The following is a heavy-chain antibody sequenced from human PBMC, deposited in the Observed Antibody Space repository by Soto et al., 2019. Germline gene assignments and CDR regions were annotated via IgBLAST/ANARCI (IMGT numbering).Heavy chain of an antibody. J-gene: IGHJ4*02. V-gene: IGHV4-61*03. D-gene: IGHD1-26*01. CDR1: GGSVSSANFY. Sequence: SETLSLTCTDSGGSVSSANFYWSFIRQLTGKGLEWIGFVYSTGTTNYNPSFKSRLTLSIDTSKNHFSLKLTSLTTEDNALYYCATAWGGEWELPGACDCRGQGSLVTVCS. CDR2: VYSTGTT. CDR3: ATAWGGEWELPGACDC.